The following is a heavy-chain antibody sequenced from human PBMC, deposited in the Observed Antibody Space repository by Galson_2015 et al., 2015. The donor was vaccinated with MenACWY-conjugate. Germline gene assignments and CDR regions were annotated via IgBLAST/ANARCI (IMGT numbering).Heavy chain of an antibody. D-gene: IGHD5-12*01. CDR1: GFSLSTPEMC. J-gene: IGHJ6*03. CDR2: IDWDDNR. CDR3: ARTRRYTSYYFYYYIDV. V-gene: IGHV2-70*11. Sequence: LVKPTQTLTLTCTFSGFSLSTPEMCVSWIRQSPGKALEWLARIDWDDNRYYSTSLKTRLTISKDTSKNQVVLSMTNMEPVDTATYYCARTRRYTSYYFYYYIDVWGKGTTVAVSS.